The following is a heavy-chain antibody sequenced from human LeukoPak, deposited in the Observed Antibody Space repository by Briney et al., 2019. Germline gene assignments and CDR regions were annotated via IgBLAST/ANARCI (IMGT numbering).Heavy chain of an antibody. CDR3: ASHPGGSWYNWFDH. CDR1: GYTFTSYY. CDR2: VNPNSGGT. J-gene: IGHJ5*02. V-gene: IGHV1-2*02. D-gene: IGHD6-13*01. Sequence: GASVKVSCKASGYTFTSYYIHWLRQAPGQGLEWMGWVNPNSGGTNYAQKFQGRVTMTRDTSISTAYMELSRLRSDDTAVYYCASHPGGSWYNWFDHWGQGTLVTVSS.